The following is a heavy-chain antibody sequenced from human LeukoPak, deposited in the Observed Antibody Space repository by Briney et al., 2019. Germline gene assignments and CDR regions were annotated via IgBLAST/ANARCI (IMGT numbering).Heavy chain of an antibody. V-gene: IGHV4-39*07. CDR3: ARDSDEFLEWLYPDY. CDR2: ISYSGST. CDR1: GGSIRSDTSY. J-gene: IGHJ4*02. Sequence: PSETLSLTCTVSGGSIRSDTSYWVWIRQPPGKGLEWIGTISYSGSTFYNPSLKSRVTISVDTSKNQLSLKLNSVTAADTAVYYCARDSDEFLEWLYPDYWGQGTLVTVSS. D-gene: IGHD3-3*01.